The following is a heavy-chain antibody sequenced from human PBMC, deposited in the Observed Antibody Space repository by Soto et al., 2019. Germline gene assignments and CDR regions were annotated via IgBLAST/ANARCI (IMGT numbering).Heavy chain of an antibody. J-gene: IGHJ6*02. Sequence: GESLKISCRGSGYSLTDHWITWVRQMPGKGLEWIGRIDPVDSYTIYSPSFRGHVTISADKSIRTAFLQWSSLRASDTAMYYCAARSPSGMDVWGQGTTVTVSS. CDR3: AARSPSGMDV. CDR2: IDPVDSYT. V-gene: IGHV5-10-1*01. CDR1: GYSLTDHW. D-gene: IGHD3-10*01.